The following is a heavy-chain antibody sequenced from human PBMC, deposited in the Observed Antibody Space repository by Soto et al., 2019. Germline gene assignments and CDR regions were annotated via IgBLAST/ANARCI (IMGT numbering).Heavy chain of an antibody. CDR2: IYWSGDE. V-gene: IGHV2-5*01. D-gene: IGHD6-6*01. J-gene: IGHJ3*02. CDR1: GFSLSTSGVG. CDR3: ERVLAAGPVFAFDN. Sequence: QGTLKESGPTLVKPTQTLTLTCSFSGFSLSTSGVGVGWIRQPPGKALEWLAHIYWSGDEHYRPSLKSRLSSTKDTSKNQWSQPTTNMDPVKPAKYYCERVLAAGPVFAFDNWGQGTMVTVSS.